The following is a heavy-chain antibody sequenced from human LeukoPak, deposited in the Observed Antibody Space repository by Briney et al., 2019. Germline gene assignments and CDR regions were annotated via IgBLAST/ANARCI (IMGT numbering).Heavy chain of an antibody. V-gene: IGHV4-31*03. D-gene: IGHD1-1*01. Sequence: SETLSLTCTVSGGSISSGGYYWSWIRQHPGKGLEWIGYIYYSGSTYYNPSLKSRVTISVDTSKNQFSLKLSSVTAADTAVYYCARWFEVDNTLDYWGQGTLVTVSS. CDR1: GGSISSGGYY. CDR2: IYYSGST. CDR3: ARWFEVDNTLDY. J-gene: IGHJ4*02.